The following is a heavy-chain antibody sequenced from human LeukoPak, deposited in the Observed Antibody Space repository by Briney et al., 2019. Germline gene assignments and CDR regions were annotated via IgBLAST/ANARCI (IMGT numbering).Heavy chain of an antibody. Sequence: GGSLRLSCAASGFTFSSYWMSWVRQAPGKGLEWVANIKQDGSEKYYVDSVKGRFTISRDNAKNSLYLQMNSLRAEDTAVYYCAREAIVVVPAAILWVGSYYGMDVWGQGTTVTVSS. CDR1: GFTFSSYW. CDR3: AREAIVVVPAAILWVGSYYGMDV. V-gene: IGHV3-7*01. D-gene: IGHD2-2*01. CDR2: IKQDGSEK. J-gene: IGHJ6*02.